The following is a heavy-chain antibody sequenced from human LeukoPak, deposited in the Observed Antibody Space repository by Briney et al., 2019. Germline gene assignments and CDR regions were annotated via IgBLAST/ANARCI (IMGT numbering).Heavy chain of an antibody. CDR3: ARAPISGSYLVDY. CDR1: GGSISSSSYY. D-gene: IGHD1-26*01. J-gene: IGHJ4*02. CDR2: IYYSGST. V-gene: IGHV4-39*07. Sequence: SETLSLTCTVSGGSISSSSYYWGWIRQPPGKGLEWIGSIYYSGSTYYNPSLKSRVTISVDTSKNQFSLKLSSVTAADTAVYYCARAPISGSYLVDYWGQGTLVTVSS.